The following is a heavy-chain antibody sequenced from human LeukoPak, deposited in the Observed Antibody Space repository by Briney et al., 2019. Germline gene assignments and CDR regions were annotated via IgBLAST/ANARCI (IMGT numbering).Heavy chain of an antibody. J-gene: IGHJ5*02. CDR2: INWNGGST. V-gene: IGHV3-20*04. D-gene: IGHD4-17*01. CDR1: GFTFDDYG. CDR3: ARDDYGDSYNWFDP. Sequence: GGSLRLSCAASGFTFDDYGMSWVRQAAGEGLEWVSGINWNGGSTGYADSVKGRFTISRDNAKNSLYLQMNSLRAEDTALYYCARDDYGDSYNWFDPWGQGTLVTVSS.